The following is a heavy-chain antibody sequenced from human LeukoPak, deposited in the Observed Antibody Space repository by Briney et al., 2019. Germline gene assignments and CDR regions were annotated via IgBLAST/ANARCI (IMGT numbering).Heavy chain of an antibody. V-gene: IGHV3-21*01. J-gene: IGHJ3*02. CDR3: ARGVGASAPDAFDI. CDR1: GFTFSTYN. Sequence: GGSLRLSCAASGFTFSTYNMNWVRQAPGKGLEWVSSIISSSIYIYYADSVKGRFTISRDNAKKSLYLQMNSLRAEDTDVYYCARGVGASAPDAFDIWGQGTMVTVSS. D-gene: IGHD1-26*01. CDR2: IISSSIYI.